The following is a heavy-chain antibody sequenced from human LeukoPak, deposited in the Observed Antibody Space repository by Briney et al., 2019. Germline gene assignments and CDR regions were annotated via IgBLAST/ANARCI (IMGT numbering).Heavy chain of an antibody. J-gene: IGHJ6*02. CDR1: GFTFSSYA. V-gene: IGHV3-23*01. CDR2: ISGSGGST. D-gene: IGHD3-16*01. CDR3: ARDKGLAGYYYGMDV. Sequence: GGSLRLSCAASGFTFSSYAMSWVRQAPGKGLEWVSAISGSGGSTYYADSVKGRFTISRDNSKNTLYLQMNSLRAEDTAVYYCARDKGLAGYYYGMDVWGQGTTVTVSS.